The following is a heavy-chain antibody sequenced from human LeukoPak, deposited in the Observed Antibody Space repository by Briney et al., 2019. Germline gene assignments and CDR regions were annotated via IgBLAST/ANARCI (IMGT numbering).Heavy chain of an antibody. Sequence: GGSLRLSCAASGFTFSSYAMHWVRQAPGKGLEWVAVISYDGSNKYYADSVKGRFTISRDNSKNTLYLQMNSLRAEDTAVYYCARVDNWGPSVFDYWGQGTLVTVSS. V-gene: IGHV3-30-3*01. CDR2: ISYDGSNK. D-gene: IGHD7-27*01. CDR3: ARVDNWGPSVFDY. J-gene: IGHJ4*02. CDR1: GFTFSSYA.